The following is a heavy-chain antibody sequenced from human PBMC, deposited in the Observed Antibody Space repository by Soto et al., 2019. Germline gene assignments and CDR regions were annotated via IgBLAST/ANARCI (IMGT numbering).Heavy chain of an antibody. Sequence: KTSETLSLTCTVSGGSISSGGYYWSWIRQHPGEGLEWIGYIYYSGSTYYNPSLKSRVTISVDTSKNQFSLKLSSVTAADTAVYYCARDSYGSGSTRHYYYGMDVWGQGTTVTVSS. D-gene: IGHD3-10*01. J-gene: IGHJ6*02. CDR2: IYYSGST. V-gene: IGHV4-31*03. CDR1: GGSISSGGYY. CDR3: ARDSYGSGSTRHYYYGMDV.